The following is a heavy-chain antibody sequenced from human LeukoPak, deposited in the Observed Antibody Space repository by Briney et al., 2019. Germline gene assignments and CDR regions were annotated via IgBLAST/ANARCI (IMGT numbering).Heavy chain of an antibody. CDR3: ARDGGYRGYDADC. V-gene: IGHV3-48*01. CDR1: GFTFSSYS. Sequence: GGSLRLSCAASGFTFSSYSMNWVRQAPGKGLEWVSYISDSGAMYYADSVRGRFTISRENAQNSLFLQMNSLRAEDTAVYYCARDGGYRGYDADCWGQGTLVTVSS. D-gene: IGHD5-12*01. J-gene: IGHJ4*02. CDR2: ISDSGAM.